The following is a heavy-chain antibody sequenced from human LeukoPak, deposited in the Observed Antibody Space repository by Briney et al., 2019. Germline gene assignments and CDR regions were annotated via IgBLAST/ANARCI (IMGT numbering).Heavy chain of an antibody. D-gene: IGHD3-10*01. Sequence: SETLSLTCTVSGGSISSYYWSWIRQPPGKGLEWIGYIYYSGSTNYKPSLKSRVTISVDTSKNQFSLKLSSVTAADTAVYYCARGGYYGSGNDFRFDPWGQGTLVAVSS. J-gene: IGHJ5*02. CDR1: GGSISSYY. CDR3: ARGGYYGSGNDFRFDP. V-gene: IGHV4-59*01. CDR2: IYYSGST.